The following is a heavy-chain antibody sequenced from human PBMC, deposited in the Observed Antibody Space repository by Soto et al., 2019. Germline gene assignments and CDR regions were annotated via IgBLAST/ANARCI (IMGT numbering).Heavy chain of an antibody. CDR1: GASMTSYF. CDR2: IYYSGST. V-gene: IGHV4-59*01. Sequence: SETLSLTCTVSGASMTSYFWTWIRQPPGKGLEWIGNIYYSGSTSYNPSLKSRVTISLDMSKNHFSLRLYSVTAADTAVYYCASALAAPYFDYWGQGALVTVSS. J-gene: IGHJ4*02. CDR3: ASALAAPYFDY. D-gene: IGHD6-19*01.